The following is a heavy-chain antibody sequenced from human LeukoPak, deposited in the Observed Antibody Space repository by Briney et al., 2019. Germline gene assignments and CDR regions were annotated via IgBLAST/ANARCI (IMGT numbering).Heavy chain of an antibody. V-gene: IGHV4-39*01. CDR2: IYYSGSA. Sequence: SETLSLTCTVSGGSISSSSYYWGWIRQPPGKGLEWIGSIYYSGSAYYNPSLKSRVTISVDTSKNQFSLKLSSVTAADTAVYYCARGRGGANFDYWGQGTLVTVSS. CDR3: ARGRGGANFDY. D-gene: IGHD4/OR15-4a*01. CDR1: GGSISSSSYY. J-gene: IGHJ4*02.